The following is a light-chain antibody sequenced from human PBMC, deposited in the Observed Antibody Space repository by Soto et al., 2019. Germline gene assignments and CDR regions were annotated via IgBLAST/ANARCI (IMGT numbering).Light chain of an antibody. CDR2: DAS. J-gene: IGKJ1*01. CDR1: QIVSSY. V-gene: IGKV3-11*01. CDR3: QQRGNWPLT. Sequence: EIVLTQSPATLSLSPGERATLSCRASQIVSSYFAWYQQKPGQAPRLLIYDASNRATGIPARFSGSGSGTDFTLTISSLEPEDFAVYYCQQRGNWPLTFGQGTKVEIK.